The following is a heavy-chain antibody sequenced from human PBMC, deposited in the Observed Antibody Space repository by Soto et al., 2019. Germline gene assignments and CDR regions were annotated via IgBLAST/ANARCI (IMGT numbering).Heavy chain of an antibody. CDR2: IYPGDSDT. Sequence: PGESLKISGTGSGWRFTHYWIGWVRQMPGKGLEWMGIIYPGDSDTRYGPSFQGQVTISADKSISTAYLQWSSLKASDTATYYCARTPAVAGTSSYYYYGMDVWGQGTTVTVSS. CDR3: ARTPAVAGTSSYYYYGMDV. J-gene: IGHJ6*02. D-gene: IGHD6-19*01. V-gene: IGHV5-51*01. CDR1: GWRFTHYW.